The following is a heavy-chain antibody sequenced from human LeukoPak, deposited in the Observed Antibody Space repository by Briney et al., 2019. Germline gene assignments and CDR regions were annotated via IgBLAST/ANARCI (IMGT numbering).Heavy chain of an antibody. CDR2: IYYSGST. V-gene: IGHV4-59*01. J-gene: IGHJ4*02. D-gene: IGHD3-22*01. CDR1: GGSISSYY. Sequence: SETLSLTCTVSGGSISSYYWSWIRQPPGKGLEWIGYIYYSGSTNYNPSLKSRVTISVDTSKNQFSLKLSSVTAADTAVYYCARSYYDSRGSSWYFDYWGQGTLVTVSS. CDR3: ARSYYDSRGSSWYFDY.